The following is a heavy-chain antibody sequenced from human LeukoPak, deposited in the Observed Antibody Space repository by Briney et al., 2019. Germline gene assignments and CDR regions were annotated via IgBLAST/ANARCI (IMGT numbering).Heavy chain of an antibody. D-gene: IGHD3-10*01. J-gene: IGHJ5*02. CDR2: TSAYNGNT. CDR3: ARDGSMVRGVSGWFDP. Sequence: ASVKVSCKASGYTFTSYGISWVRQAPGQGLEWMGWTSAYNGNTNYAQKLQGRVTMTTDTSTSTAYMELRSLRSDDTAVYYCARDGSMVRGVSGWFDPWGQGTLVTVSS. CDR1: GYTFTSYG. V-gene: IGHV1-18*01.